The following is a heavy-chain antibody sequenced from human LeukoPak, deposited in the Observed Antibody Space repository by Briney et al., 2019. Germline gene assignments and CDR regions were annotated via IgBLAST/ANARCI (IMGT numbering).Heavy chain of an antibody. D-gene: IGHD6-19*01. CDR3: ARGVGYSSGWFAAFDY. J-gene: IGHJ4*02. CDR2: IIPIFGTA. CDR1: GGTFSSYA. V-gene: IGHV1-69*05. Sequence: ASVKVSCTASGGTFSSYAISWVRQAPGQGLEWMGGIIPIFGTANYAQKFQGRVTITTDESTSTAYMELSSLRSEDTAVYYCARGVGYSSGWFAAFDYWGQGTLVTVSS.